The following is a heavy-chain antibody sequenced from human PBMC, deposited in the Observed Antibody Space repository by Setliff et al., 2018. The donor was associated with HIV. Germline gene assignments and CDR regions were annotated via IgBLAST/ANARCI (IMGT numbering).Heavy chain of an antibody. CDR1: GFRFRTYA. Sequence: GGSLRLSCVASGFRFRTYAMSWVRQSQGKGLEWVSLISGDGGRATHYSDSVKGRFTISRDNANNSVYLQMNSLRAEDTAVYYCARETRPGLTRSGFDYWGQGTLVTVSS. CDR3: ARETRPGLTRSGFDY. V-gene: IGHV3-23*01. CDR2: ISGDGGRAT. J-gene: IGHJ4*02. D-gene: IGHD1-1*01.